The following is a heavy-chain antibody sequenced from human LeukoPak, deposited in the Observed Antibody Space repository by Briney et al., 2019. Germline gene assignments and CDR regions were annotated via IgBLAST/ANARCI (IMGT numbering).Heavy chain of an antibody. CDR1: GFTFSSYG. V-gene: IGHV3-30*02. Sequence: GGSLRLSCAASGFTFSSYGMHWVHQAPGKGLEWVAFIRYDGSNKYYADSVKGRFTISRDNSKNTLYLQMNSLRAEDTAVYYCARDLAGYSGYDFDYWGQGTLVTVSS. CDR3: ARDLAGYSGYDFDY. CDR2: IRYDGSNK. D-gene: IGHD5-12*01. J-gene: IGHJ4*02.